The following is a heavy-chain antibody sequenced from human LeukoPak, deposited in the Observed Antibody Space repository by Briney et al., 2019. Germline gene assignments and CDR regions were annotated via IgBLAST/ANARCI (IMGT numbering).Heavy chain of an antibody. CDR2: MDPNSGNT. D-gene: IGHD3-10*01. J-gene: IGHJ5*02. V-gene: IGHV1-8*01. CDR3: YGLLWFGELLADP. CDR1: GYTFTSYD. Sequence: ASVKVSCKASGYTFTSYDIIWVRPATGQGLEWMGWMDPNSGNTGYAQKFQGRVTITRSNSISTAYMELGSLNSEDPGCYYRYGLLWFGELLADPWGQGTLVTVSS.